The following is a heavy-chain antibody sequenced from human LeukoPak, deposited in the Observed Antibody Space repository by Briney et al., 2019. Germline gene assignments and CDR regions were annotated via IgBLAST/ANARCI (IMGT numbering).Heavy chain of an antibody. Sequence: ASVKVSCKASGYTFTGYYMHWVRQAPGQGLEWMGWINPNSGGTNYAQKFQGRVTMTRDTSISTAYMELSSLTSDDTAVYYCAKDENTHFDYWGQGILVTVSS. CDR3: AKDENTHFDY. J-gene: IGHJ4*02. CDR1: GYTFTGYY. D-gene: IGHD2-15*01. CDR2: INPNSGGT. V-gene: IGHV1-2*02.